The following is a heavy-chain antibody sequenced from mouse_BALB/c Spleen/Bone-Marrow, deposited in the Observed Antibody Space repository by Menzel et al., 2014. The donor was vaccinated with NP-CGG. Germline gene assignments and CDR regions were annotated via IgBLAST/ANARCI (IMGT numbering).Heavy chain of an antibody. J-gene: IGHJ2*01. CDR1: GFNIXDTY. D-gene: IGHD1-1*01. Sequence: VQLQQSGAELMKPGASVKLSCTASGFNIXDTYMHWVKQRPEQGLEWIGRIDPANDNTKYDPKFQGKATIAADTSSNTAYLQLSSLTSEDTAVYYCVPDYGSSPLGYWGQGTTLTVSS. V-gene: IGHV14-3*02. CDR3: VPDYGSSPLGY. CDR2: IDPANDNT.